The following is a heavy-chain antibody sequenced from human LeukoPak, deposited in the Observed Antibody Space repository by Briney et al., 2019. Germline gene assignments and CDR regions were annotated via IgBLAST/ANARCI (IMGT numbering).Heavy chain of an antibody. CDR1: GGSISSGSYY. D-gene: IGHD6-19*01. J-gene: IGHJ3*02. Sequence: SQTLSLTCTVSGGSISSGSYYWSWIRQPAGKGLEWIGRIYTSGSTNYNPSLKSRVTISVDTSKNQFSLKLSSVTAADTAVYYCARGYSSGWYQDAFDIWGQGTMVTVSA. CDR2: IYTSGST. CDR3: ARGYSSGWYQDAFDI. V-gene: IGHV4-61*02.